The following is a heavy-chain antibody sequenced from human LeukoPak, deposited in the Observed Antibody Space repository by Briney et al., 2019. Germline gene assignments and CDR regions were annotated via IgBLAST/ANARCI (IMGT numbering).Heavy chain of an antibody. CDR3: ARYYYGSGSYYYFDY. D-gene: IGHD3-10*01. V-gene: IGHV1-69*13. Sequence: SVKVSCKASGGTFSSYAISWVRQAPGQGLEWMGGIIPIFGTANYAQKFQGRVTITADESTSTAYMELSSLRSEDTAVYYCARYYYGSGSYYYFDYWGQGTLVTVSS. CDR1: GGTFSSYA. CDR2: IIPIFGTA. J-gene: IGHJ4*02.